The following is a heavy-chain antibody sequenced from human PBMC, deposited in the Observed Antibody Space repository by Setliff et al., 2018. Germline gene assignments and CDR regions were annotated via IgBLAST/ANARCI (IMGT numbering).Heavy chain of an antibody. V-gene: IGHV4-39*01. D-gene: IGHD3-10*01. CDR2: IYHSGST. J-gene: IGHJ4*02. CDR3: ARRFTVARGVDCFDL. CDR1: GGSISSSNYY. Sequence: SETLSLTCNVSGGSISSSNYYWGWIRQPPGRGLEWIGNIYHSGSTYYNPSLKTRVTISVDTSKNQLSLRLSSVTAADAAVYFCARRFTVARGVDCFDLWGQGTQVTV.